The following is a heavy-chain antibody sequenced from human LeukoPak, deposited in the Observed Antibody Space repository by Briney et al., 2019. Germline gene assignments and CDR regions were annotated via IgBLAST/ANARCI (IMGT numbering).Heavy chain of an antibody. J-gene: IGHJ2*01. D-gene: IGHD5-24*01. CDR2: INNRADET. CDR1: GFSFSSYG. V-gene: IGHV3-23*01. CDR3: ERGWPTIRFWYFDL. Sequence: GGSLRLSCAASGFSFSSYGMSWFRQAPGKGLEWVSTINNRADETHYADFVRGRFFISRDNSNSRLTLHMNNLRVEDTAVYYCERGWPTIRFWYFDLWGRGTLVTVSS.